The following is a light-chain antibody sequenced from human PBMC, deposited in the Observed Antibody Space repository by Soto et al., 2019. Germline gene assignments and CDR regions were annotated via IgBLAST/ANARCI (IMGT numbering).Light chain of an antibody. CDR3: QQANSFPLT. V-gene: IGKV1-12*01. Sequence: SQSSRSWLAWYQQRPGKAPKLLIYAATILQSGVPSRFSGSGSGTAFTLTISNLQPEDFASYFCQQANSFPLTFGGGTKVDIK. CDR2: AAT. CDR1: QSSRSW. J-gene: IGKJ4*01.